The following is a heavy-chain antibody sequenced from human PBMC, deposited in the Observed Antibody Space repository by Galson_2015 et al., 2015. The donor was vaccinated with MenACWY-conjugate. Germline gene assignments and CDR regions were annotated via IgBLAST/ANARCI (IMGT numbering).Heavy chain of an antibody. CDR3: ARDHPRTVAGTLYGMDV. D-gene: IGHD6-19*01. CDR2: ISAYNGNT. J-gene: IGHJ6*02. CDR1: GYTFTSYG. Sequence: SVKVSCKASGYTFTSYGISWVRQAPGQGLEWMGWISAYNGNTNYAQKLQGRVTMTTDTSTSTAYMELRSLRSDDTAVYYCARDHPRTVAGTLYGMDVWGQGTTVTVSS. V-gene: IGHV1-18*01.